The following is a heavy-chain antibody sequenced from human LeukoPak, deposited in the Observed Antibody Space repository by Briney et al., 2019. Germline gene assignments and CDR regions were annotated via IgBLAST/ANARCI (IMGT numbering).Heavy chain of an antibody. Sequence: PGGSLRLSCAASGFTFSSCAMSWVRQAPGKGLEWVSAISGSGGSTYYADSVKGRFTISRDNSKNTLYLQMNSLRAEDTAVYYCAPYCSGGSCYGVDYWGQGTLVTVSS. CDR3: APYCSGGSCYGVDY. CDR1: GFTFSSCA. V-gene: IGHV3-23*01. CDR2: ISGSGGST. J-gene: IGHJ4*02. D-gene: IGHD2-15*01.